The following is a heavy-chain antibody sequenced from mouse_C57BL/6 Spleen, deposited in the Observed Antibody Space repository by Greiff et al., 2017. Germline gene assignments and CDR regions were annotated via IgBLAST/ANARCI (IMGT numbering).Heavy chain of an antibody. CDR1: GYTFTDYY. CDR3: ARGNWDHYYFDY. Sequence: LQQSGPELVKPGASVKISCKASGYTFTDYYMNWVKQSHGKSLEWIGDINPNNGGTSYNQKFKGKATLTVDKSSSTAYMELRSLTSEDSAVYYCARGNWDHYYFDYWGQGTTLTVSS. V-gene: IGHV1-26*01. J-gene: IGHJ2*01. D-gene: IGHD4-1*01. CDR2: INPNNGGT.